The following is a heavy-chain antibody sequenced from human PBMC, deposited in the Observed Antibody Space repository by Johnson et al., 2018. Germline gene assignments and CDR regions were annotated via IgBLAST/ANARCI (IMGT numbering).Heavy chain of an antibody. J-gene: IGHJ3*01. D-gene: IGHD1-1*01. CDR1: GFTFSDHR. Sequence: VQLVQSGGGLVQPGGSLRLSCVASGFTFSDHRMDWVRQAPGKGLEWVARIRNKANSYTTEYAASVRGRFTITREDSKNSLYMQMNSLKTEDTAVYLCLRDNDVYAFDVWGQGTTVIVSS. CDR3: LRDNDVYAFDV. V-gene: IGHV3-72*01. CDR2: IRNKANSYTT.